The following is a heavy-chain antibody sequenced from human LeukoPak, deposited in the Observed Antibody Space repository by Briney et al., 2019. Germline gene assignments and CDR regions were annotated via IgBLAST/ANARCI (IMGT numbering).Heavy chain of an antibody. J-gene: IGHJ4*02. CDR2: INHSGST. V-gene: IGHV4-34*01. CDR1: GGSFSGYY. D-gene: IGHD5-12*01. CDR3: ALVATINSAPDRDY. Sequence: SETLSLTCAVYGGSFSGYYWSWIRQPPGKGLEWIGEINHSGSTNYNPSLKSRVTISVDTSKNQFSLKLSSVTAADTAVYYCALVATINSAPDRDYWGQGTLVTVSS.